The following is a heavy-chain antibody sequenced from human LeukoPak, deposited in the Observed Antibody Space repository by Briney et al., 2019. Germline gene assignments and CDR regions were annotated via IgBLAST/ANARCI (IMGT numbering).Heavy chain of an antibody. CDR1: GFTFSSYE. V-gene: IGHV3-48*03. Sequence: GGSLRLSCAASGFTFSSYEMNWVRQAPGKGLEWVSYISSSGSTIYYADSVKGRFTISRDNAKNSLYLQMNSLRAEDTAVYYCARGAYCSGGSRYPPWAEYFQHWGQGTLVTVSS. CDR2: ISSSGSTI. J-gene: IGHJ1*01. CDR3: ARGAYCSGGSRYPPWAEYFQH. D-gene: IGHD2-15*01.